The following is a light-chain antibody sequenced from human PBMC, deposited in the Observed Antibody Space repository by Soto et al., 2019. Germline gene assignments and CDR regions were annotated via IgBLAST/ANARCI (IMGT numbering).Light chain of an antibody. CDR3: SLYTSSSTWV. CDR1: SGDVGSYNR. CDR2: EVS. J-gene: IGLJ3*02. V-gene: IGLV2-18*01. Sequence: QSALTQPPSVSGSPGQSVTISCTGASGDVGSYNRVSWYQQPPGTAPKLMIYEVSNRPSGVPDRFSGSKSGNTASLTISGLQAEDEADYYCSLYTSSSTWVFGGRTKLTVL.